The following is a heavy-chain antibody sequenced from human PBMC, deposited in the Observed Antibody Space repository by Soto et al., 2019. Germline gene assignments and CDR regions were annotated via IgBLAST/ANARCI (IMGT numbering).Heavy chain of an antibody. CDR1: GDPITSGGFY. Sequence: PSETLSLTCTLSGDPITSGGFYWTWIRQHPAKGLEWIGYIYYSGVTYYNPSLKSRATISVDTSKNQFSLNLSSVSAADTAMYYCARESDCTNGVCYHYYYYGMDVWGQGTTVTVSS. D-gene: IGHD2-8*01. V-gene: IGHV4-31*03. CDR3: ARESDCTNGVCYHYYYYGMDV. CDR2: IYYSGVT. J-gene: IGHJ6*02.